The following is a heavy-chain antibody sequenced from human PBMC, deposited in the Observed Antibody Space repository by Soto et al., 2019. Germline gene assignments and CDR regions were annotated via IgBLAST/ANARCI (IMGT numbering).Heavy chain of an antibody. D-gene: IGHD2-21*01. CDR2: ISWNSGSL. Sequence: EVQLVESGGGLVQPGRSLRLSCAASGFTFDDYAMDWVRQGPGKGLEWVSGISWNSGSLAYADSVKGRFTITRDNAKNSLYLQMDSLRVEDTVFYYCVRVCGGRCFDCWRQGTLVTVPP. J-gene: IGHJ4*02. V-gene: IGHV3-9*01. CDR3: VRVCGGRCFDC. CDR1: GFTFDDYA.